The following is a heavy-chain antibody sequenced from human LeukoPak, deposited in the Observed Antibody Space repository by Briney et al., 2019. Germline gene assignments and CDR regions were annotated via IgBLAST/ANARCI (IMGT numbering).Heavy chain of an antibody. CDR1: GGSISSYY. CDR3: AKDMNPGRVAPDY. V-gene: IGHV3-9*01. CDR2: ISWNSGSI. Sequence: LSLTCTVSGGSISSYYWSWIRQPPGKGLEWVSGISWNSGSIGYADSVKGRFTISRDNAKNSLYLQMNSLRAEDTALYYCAKDMNPGRVAPDYWGQGTLVTVSS. D-gene: IGHD1-14*01. J-gene: IGHJ4*02.